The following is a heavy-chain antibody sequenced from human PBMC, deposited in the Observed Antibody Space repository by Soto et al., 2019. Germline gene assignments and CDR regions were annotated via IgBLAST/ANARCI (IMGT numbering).Heavy chain of an antibody. V-gene: IGHV1-18*04. D-gene: IGHD3-3*01. J-gene: IGHJ6*02. CDR2: ISAYNGNT. CDR1: GYTFTSYG. Sequence: ASVKVSCKASGYTFTSYGISWVRQAPGQGLEWMGWISAYNGNTNYAQKLQGRVTMTTDTSTSTAYMELRSLRSDGTAVYYCASYTIFGVVGPGGMDVWGQGTTVTVSS. CDR3: ASYTIFGVVGPGGMDV.